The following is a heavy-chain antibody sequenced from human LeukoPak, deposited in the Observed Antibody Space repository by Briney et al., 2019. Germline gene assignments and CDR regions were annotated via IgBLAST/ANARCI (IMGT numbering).Heavy chain of an antibody. CDR1: GGSFSGYY. CDR3: ARGAPGGSSLNNWFDP. D-gene: IGHD6-13*01. Sequence: SETLSLTCAVYGGSFSGYYWAWIRQPPGKGLEWIGYIYYSGSTNYNPSLKSRVTISVHTSKNQFSLKLNSVTAADTAVYYCARGAPGGSSLNNWFDPWGQGTLVTVSS. J-gene: IGHJ5*02. V-gene: IGHV4-59*08. CDR2: IYYSGST.